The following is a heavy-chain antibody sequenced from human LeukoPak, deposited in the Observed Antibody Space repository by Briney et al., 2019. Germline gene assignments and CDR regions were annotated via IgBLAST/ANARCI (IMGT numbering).Heavy chain of an antibody. CDR3: AGRVTMVSGFDP. V-gene: IGHV1-69*08. J-gene: IGHJ5*02. D-gene: IGHD3-10*01. CDR2: IIPLFGTT. CDR1: DNTFNSYT. Sequence: ASVKVSCTASDNTFNSYTVSWVRQAPGQGLEWMGRIIPLFGTTTYAQKFQGRVTITADKSTSTAYMELNSLTSEDTAVYYCAGRVTMVSGFDPWGQGTLVAVSS.